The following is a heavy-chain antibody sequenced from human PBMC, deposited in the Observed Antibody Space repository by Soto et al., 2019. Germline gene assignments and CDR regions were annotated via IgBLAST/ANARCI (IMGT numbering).Heavy chain of an antibody. Sequence: GGSLRLSCAASGFSFSNYWMTWVRQTPGKGLEWVAKISPDGTGTYCVDSVTGRFTISRDNAKNSLYLQVNGLRADDTAVYYCSRDDGLRTVDYWGQGTLVTVAS. CDR1: GFSFSNYW. CDR3: SRDDGLRTVDY. J-gene: IGHJ4*02. V-gene: IGHV3-7*03. CDR2: ISPDGTGT.